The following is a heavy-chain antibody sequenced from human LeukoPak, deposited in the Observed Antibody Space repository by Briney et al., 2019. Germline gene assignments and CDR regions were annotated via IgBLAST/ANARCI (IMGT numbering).Heavy chain of an antibody. D-gene: IGHD3-22*01. CDR2: ISSSSSYI. J-gene: IGHJ4*02. Sequence: PGGSLRLSCAASGFTFSSYSMNWVRQAPGKGLEWVSSISSSSSYIYYADSVKGRFTISRDNAKNSLYLQMNSLRAEDTAVYYCARDSTVYYGSSGRAIDYWGQGTLVTVSS. CDR3: ARDSTVYYGSSGRAIDY. CDR1: GFTFSSYS. V-gene: IGHV3-21*01.